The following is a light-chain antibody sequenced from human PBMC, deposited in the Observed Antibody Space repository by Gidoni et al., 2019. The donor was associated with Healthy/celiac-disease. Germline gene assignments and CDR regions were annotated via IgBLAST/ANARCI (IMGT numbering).Light chain of an antibody. CDR3: QQRSNWLALT. Sequence: EIVLTQSPATLSLSPGERATLSCRASQSVSSSLAWYQQKPGQAPRLLIYDASNRATGIPARFSGSGSGTAFTLTISSLEPEDFAVYYCQQRSNWLALTFGGGTKVEIK. V-gene: IGKV3-11*01. CDR1: QSVSSS. CDR2: DAS. J-gene: IGKJ4*01.